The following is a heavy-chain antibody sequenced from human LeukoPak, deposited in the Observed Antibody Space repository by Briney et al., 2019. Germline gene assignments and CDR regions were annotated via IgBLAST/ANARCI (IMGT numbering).Heavy chain of an antibody. CDR2: IYYSGST. CDR1: GGSISSYY. J-gene: IGHJ5*02. D-gene: IGHD4-17*01. CDR3: ARELRKNWFDP. V-gene: IGHV4-59*01. Sequence: PSETLSLTCTVSGGSISSYYWSWIRQPPGKGLEWIGYIYYSGSTNYNPSLKSRVTISVDTSKNQFSLKLSSMTAADTAVYYCARELRKNWFDPWGQGTLVTVSS.